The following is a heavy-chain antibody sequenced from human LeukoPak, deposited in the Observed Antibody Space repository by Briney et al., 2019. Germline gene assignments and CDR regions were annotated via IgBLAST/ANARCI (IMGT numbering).Heavy chain of an antibody. CDR1: GHTFTSYG. D-gene: IGHD3-10*01. J-gene: IGHJ6*02. Sequence: ASVKVSCKASGHTFTSYGITWVRQAPGQGLEWMGWISAYNDNTNYAQKLQGRVTMTTDTSTSTAYMELRSLRSDDTAVYYCARSATNRDISASGSDYYYYGMDVWGQGTTVTVSS. V-gene: IGHV1-18*01. CDR2: ISAYNDNT. CDR3: ARSATNRDISASGSDYYYYGMDV.